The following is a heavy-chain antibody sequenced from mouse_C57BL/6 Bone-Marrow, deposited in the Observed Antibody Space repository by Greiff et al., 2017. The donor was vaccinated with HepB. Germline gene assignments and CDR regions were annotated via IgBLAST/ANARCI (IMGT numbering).Heavy chain of an antibody. J-gene: IGHJ2*01. D-gene: IGHD1-1*01. V-gene: IGHV1-61*01. Sequence: VQLQQPGAELVRPGSSVKLSCKASGYTFTSYWMDWVKQRPGQGLDWIGNIYPSDSETHYNQKFKDKATLTVDKSSSTAYMQLSSLTSEDSAVYYCARVENGMGGKNYWGQGTTLTVSS. CDR3: ARVENGMGGKNY. CDR2: IYPSDSET. CDR1: GYTFTSYW.